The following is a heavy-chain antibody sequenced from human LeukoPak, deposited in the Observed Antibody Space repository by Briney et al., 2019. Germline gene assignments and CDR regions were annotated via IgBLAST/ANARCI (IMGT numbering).Heavy chain of an antibody. CDR3: ARAPPTRYYDSSGYYAFDY. CDR2: ISAYNGNT. V-gene: IGHV1-18*01. J-gene: IGHJ4*02. D-gene: IGHD3-22*01. CDR1: GGTFSSYA. Sequence: ASVKVSCKASGGTFSSYAISWVRQAPGQGLEWMGWISAYNGNTNYAQKLQGRVTMTTDTSTSTAYMELRSLRSDDTAVYYCARAPPTRYYDSSGYYAFDYWGQGPLVTVSS.